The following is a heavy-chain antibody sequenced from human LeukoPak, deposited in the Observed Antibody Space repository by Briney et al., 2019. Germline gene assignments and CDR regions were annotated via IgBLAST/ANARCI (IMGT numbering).Heavy chain of an antibody. CDR3: AGGSGWLIDY. Sequence: GGSLRLSCAASGFTFSSYWMNWVRQAPGKGLEWVADIKQDGSEKYYVDSVKGRFTISRDNTKNSLYLQMNSLRAEDTAVYYCAGGSGWLIDYWGQGTLVTVSS. CDR1: GFTFSSYW. V-gene: IGHV3-7*01. D-gene: IGHD6-19*01. J-gene: IGHJ4*02. CDR2: IKQDGSEK.